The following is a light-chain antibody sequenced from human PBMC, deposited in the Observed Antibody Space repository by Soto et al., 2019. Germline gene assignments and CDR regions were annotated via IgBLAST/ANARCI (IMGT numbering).Light chain of an antibody. V-gene: IGKV3-11*01. J-gene: IGKJ5*01. Sequence: EIVLTQSPATLSLSPGERATLFCRASQSVSSYLAWYQQKPGQAPRLLIHDAYTRATGIPARFSGSGSGTDFTLTISSLEPEDFAFYYCQQRSNWPITFGQGTRLEIK. CDR1: QSVSSY. CDR2: DAY. CDR3: QQRSNWPIT.